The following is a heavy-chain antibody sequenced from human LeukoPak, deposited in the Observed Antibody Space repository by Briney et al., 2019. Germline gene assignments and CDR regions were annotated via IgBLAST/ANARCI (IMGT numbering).Heavy chain of an antibody. CDR2: ISSSGNTI. CDR1: GFTFSSYE. D-gene: IGHD3-10*01. CDR3: ARPRSSYYYGSGSYYNY. J-gene: IGHJ4*02. V-gene: IGHV3-48*03. Sequence: GGSLRLSCAASGFTFSSYEMNWVRQAPGKGLEWVSYISSSGNTIYYADSVKGRFTISRDNAKNSLYLQMNSLRAEDTAVYYCARPRSSYYYGSGSYYNYWGQGTLVTVSS.